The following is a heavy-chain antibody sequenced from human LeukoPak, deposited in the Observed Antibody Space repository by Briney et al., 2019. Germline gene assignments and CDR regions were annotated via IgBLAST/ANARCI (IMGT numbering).Heavy chain of an antibody. CDR2: IWYDGSNK. J-gene: IGHJ4*02. CDR1: GFTFSSYG. Sequence: RSGRSLRLSCAASGFTFSSYGMHWVRQAPGKGLEWVAVIWYDGSNKYYADSVKGRFTISRDSSKNTLYLQMNSLRAEDTAVYYCARDYYDSSGYYSLDYWGQGTLVTVSS. D-gene: IGHD3-22*01. V-gene: IGHV3-33*01. CDR3: ARDYYDSSGYYSLDY.